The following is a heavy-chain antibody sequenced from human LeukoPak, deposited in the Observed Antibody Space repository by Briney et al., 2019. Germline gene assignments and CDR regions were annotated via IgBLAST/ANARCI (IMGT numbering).Heavy chain of an antibody. V-gene: IGHV3-23*01. CDR1: GFTFTNYA. Sequence: GGSLRLSCAASGFTFTNYAMTWVRQAPGKGLEWVSTITIGGTTYHADSVKGRFTISRDNSKNTLSLHMNSLRPEDTAVYSCAKDSRTGSPRAFDSWGQGTLVIVSS. CDR2: ITIGGTT. D-gene: IGHD1-26*01. CDR3: AKDSRTGSPRAFDS. J-gene: IGHJ4*02.